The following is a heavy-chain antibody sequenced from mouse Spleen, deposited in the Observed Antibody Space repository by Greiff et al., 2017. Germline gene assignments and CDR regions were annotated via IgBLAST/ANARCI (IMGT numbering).Heavy chain of an antibody. D-gene: IGHD1-1*01. CDR1: GYTFTSYW. CDR2: IHPSDSDT. CDR3: ARRNYYYDGSYSDY. Sequence: QVQLQQPGAELVKPGASVKVSCKASGYTFTSYWMHWVKQRPGQGLEWIGRIHPSDSDTNYNQKFKGKATLTVDQSSSTAYMQLNSLTSEDSAVYYCARRNYYYDGSYSDYWGQGTTLTVSS. V-gene: IGHV1-74*01. J-gene: IGHJ2*01.